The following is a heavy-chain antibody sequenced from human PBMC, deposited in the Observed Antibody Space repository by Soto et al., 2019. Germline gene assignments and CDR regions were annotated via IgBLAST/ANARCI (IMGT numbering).Heavy chain of an antibody. CDR3: ARDLWGYCGTDCYPLDV. CDR2: MYNTGST. V-gene: IGHV4-59*01. CDR1: GVSISGYY. D-gene: IGHD2-21*02. Sequence: SVTLSLTCTISGVSISGYYRSWILNPPGKGLEWIGYMYNTGSTVYNPSFKSRVTISVDTSKNQFSLKLNSVTAADTAVYYCARDLWGYCGTDCYPLDVWGQGTTVS. J-gene: IGHJ6*02.